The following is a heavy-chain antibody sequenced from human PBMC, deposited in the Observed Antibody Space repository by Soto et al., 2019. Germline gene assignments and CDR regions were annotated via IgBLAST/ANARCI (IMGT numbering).Heavy chain of an antibody. V-gene: IGHV1-69*06. CDR2: IIPIFGTA. Sequence: GASVKVSFKASGGTFSSYAISWVRQAPGQGLEWMGGIIPIFGTANYAQKFQGRVTITADKSTSTAYMELSSLRSEDTAVYYCAREGGITIFGVVIPYGMDVWGQGTTVTVSS. CDR3: AREGGITIFGVVIPYGMDV. CDR1: GGTFSSYA. D-gene: IGHD3-3*01. J-gene: IGHJ6*02.